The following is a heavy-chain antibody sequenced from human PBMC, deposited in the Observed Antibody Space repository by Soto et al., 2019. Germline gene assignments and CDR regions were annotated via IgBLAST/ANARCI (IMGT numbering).Heavy chain of an antibody. J-gene: IGHJ6*03. CDR1: GYTFTSYG. CDR2: ISAYNGNT. Sequence: GASVKVSCKASGYTFTSYGISWVRQAPGQGLEWMGWISAYNGNTNYAQKLQGRVTMTTDTSTSTAYMELRSLRSDDTAVYYCARTLSRIYYYYMDVWGKGTTVTVSS. V-gene: IGHV1-18*01. CDR3: ARTLSRIYYYYMDV.